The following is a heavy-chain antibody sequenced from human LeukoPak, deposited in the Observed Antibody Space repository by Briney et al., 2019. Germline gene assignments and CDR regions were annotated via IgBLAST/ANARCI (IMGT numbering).Heavy chain of an antibody. Sequence: SETLSLTCSVSGASITSSYWSWIRQTPGEGLEWIGNIYSGSTNYNPSFESRVTVSLDTSKNQFSLRLTSVTAADTALYYCARDGYGSGSYGWFDPWGQGTLVTVSS. CDR3: ARDGYGSGSYGWFDP. J-gene: IGHJ5*02. D-gene: IGHD3-10*01. V-gene: IGHV4-59*01. CDR1: GASITSSY. CDR2: IYSGST.